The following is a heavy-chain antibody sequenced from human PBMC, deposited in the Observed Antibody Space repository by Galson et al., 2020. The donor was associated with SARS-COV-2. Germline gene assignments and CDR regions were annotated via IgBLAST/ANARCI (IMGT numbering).Heavy chain of an antibody. J-gene: IGHJ6*02. CDR3: ARDWGRGTGDYYYYYGMDV. CDR1: GFTFSDYY. V-gene: IGHV3-11*04. D-gene: IGHD7-27*01. CDR2: ISRTGSTI. Sequence: GASLKISCAASGFTFSDYYMTWIRQAPGKGLEWVSYISRTGSTIYYADSVKGRFTISRDNAKNSLYLQMNSLRAEDTAVYYCARDWGRGTGDYYYYYGMDVWGQGTTVTVSS.